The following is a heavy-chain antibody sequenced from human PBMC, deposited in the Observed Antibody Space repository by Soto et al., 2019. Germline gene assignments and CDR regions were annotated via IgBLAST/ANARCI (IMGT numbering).Heavy chain of an antibody. CDR2: LIPLFGTT. CDR1: GGTFSGHA. J-gene: IGHJ4*02. Sequence: QVQLVQSGAEVKKPGSSVKVSCEASGGTFSGHAISWVRQAPGQGPEWMGGLIPLFGTTQHAQNFQDRLTIPADKSTITAYMELTSLRFEDTAIYYCARGPNWGYRFDSWGQGTRVTVSS. D-gene: IGHD7-27*01. CDR3: ARGPNWGYRFDS. V-gene: IGHV1-69*06.